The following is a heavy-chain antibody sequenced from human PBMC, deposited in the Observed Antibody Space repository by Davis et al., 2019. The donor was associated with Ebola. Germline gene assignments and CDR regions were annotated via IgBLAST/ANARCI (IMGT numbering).Heavy chain of an antibody. CDR1: GFTFSSYA. CDR3: ASFRLPYYYGMDV. CDR2: ISGSGGST. Sequence: GGSLRLSCAASGFTFSSYAMSWVRQAPGKGLEWVSAISGSGGSTYYADSVKGRFTISRDNSKNTLYLQMNSLRAEDTAVYYCASFRLPYYYGMDVWGQGTTVTVSS. J-gene: IGHJ6*02. V-gene: IGHV3-23*01. D-gene: IGHD4-11*01.